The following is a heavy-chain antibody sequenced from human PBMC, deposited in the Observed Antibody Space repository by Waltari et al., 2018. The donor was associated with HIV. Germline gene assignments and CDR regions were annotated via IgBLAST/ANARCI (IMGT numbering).Heavy chain of an antibody. Sequence: EVQLVQTGAEVKKPGEFLKISCKGSGYTFSLYWIVWVRKMPGKALEWMGITYPGDSDTRYTPSFQGQVTISAYKSISTVYLQWSSLKASDTVTYFCARHHREAVAAPWEWQYWGQGTLVTVSP. CDR1: GYTFSLYW. J-gene: IGHJ4*02. V-gene: IGHV5-51*01. CDR3: ARHHREAVAAPWEWQY. D-gene: IGHD6-19*01. CDR2: TYPGDSDT.